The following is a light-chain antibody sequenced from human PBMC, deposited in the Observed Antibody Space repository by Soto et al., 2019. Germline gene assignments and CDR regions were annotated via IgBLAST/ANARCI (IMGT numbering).Light chain of an antibody. CDR3: QQRGIWPPT. CDR1: QSLSNY. Sequence: EVVLTQSPATLSLSPGERATLSCRASQSLSNYLAWYQQKPGQTPRLLIYDASNRATDIPARFSGSGSGTDFTLTSSSLEPEDFAVYFCQQRGIWPPTFGHGTKVEI. V-gene: IGKV3-11*01. CDR2: DAS. J-gene: IGKJ3*01.